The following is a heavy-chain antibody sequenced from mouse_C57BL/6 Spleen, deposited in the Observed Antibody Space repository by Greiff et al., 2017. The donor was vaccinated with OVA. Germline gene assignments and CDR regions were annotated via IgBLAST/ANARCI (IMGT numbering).Heavy chain of an antibody. CDR3: ASPHGGPFDD. CDR1: GYTFTDYY. J-gene: IGHJ2*01. CDR2: INPNHGGT. V-gene: IGHV1-26*01. Sequence: EVQLQQSGPELVKPGASVKISCKASGYTFTDYYMNWVKQSHGKSLEWIGDINPNHGGTSYNQKFKGKATLTVDKSSSTAYMELRSLTSEDSTVDDCASPHGGPFDDWGQGTTLTVAS.